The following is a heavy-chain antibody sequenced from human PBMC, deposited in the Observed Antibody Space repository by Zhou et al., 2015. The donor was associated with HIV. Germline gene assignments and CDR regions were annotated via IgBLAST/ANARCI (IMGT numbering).Heavy chain of an antibody. D-gene: IGHD5-12*01. V-gene: IGHV3-30*02. CDR2: IRFDDSHE. Sequence: QVQLVDLGEAWSSLGGSLRLSCEASGLTFSNYGMYWVRQAPAKGLEWVAFIRFDDSHEYYADSVRGRFTISRDKSRSTLYLQMNRLIPEDTAVYYCAKEIFSGYVSVVPAYWGQGTLVTVSS. J-gene: IGHJ4*02. CDR3: AKEIFSGYVSVVPAY. CDR1: GLTFSNYG.